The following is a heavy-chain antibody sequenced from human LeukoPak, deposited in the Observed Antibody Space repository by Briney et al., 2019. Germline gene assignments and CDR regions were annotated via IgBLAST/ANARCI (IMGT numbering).Heavy chain of an antibody. Sequence: SGGSLRLSCVASGFTFSTYWMHWVRQAPGKGPVCVSRINSDGSSTNHADSVKGRFTISRDNAKNTLYMQMNSLGAEDTAVYYCARRIEVAGTLDYWGQGTPVTVSS. CDR3: ARRIEVAGTLDY. D-gene: IGHD6-19*01. V-gene: IGHV3-74*01. J-gene: IGHJ4*02. CDR2: INSDGSST. CDR1: GFTFSTYW.